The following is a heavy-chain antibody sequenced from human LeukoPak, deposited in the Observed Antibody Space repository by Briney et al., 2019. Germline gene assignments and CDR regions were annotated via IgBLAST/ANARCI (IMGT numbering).Heavy chain of an antibody. J-gene: IGHJ4*02. CDR1: GFTFSDYY. Sequence: PGGSLRLSCAASGFTFSDYYMSWIRQPAGKGLEWIGRIYTSGSTNYNPSLKSRVSMSVDTSKNQFSLKLFSVTAADTAVYYCARDLGGYNYGYSFDYWGQGTLVTVSS. CDR3: ARDLGGYNYGYSFDY. V-gene: IGHV4-4*07. CDR2: IYTSGST. D-gene: IGHD5-18*01.